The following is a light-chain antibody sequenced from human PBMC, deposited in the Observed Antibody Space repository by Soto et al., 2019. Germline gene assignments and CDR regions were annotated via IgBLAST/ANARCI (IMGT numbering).Light chain of an antibody. Sequence: AIRMTQSPSSLSASTGDRVTITCRASQGISSYLAWYQQKPGQAPKLLIYAASTLQSGVPSRFSGSGSGTDFTLTISCLQYEDVANYYCQQYYSYPLTFGQGTKVEIK. CDR1: QGISSY. J-gene: IGKJ1*01. CDR2: AAS. V-gene: IGKV1-8*01. CDR3: QQYYSYPLT.